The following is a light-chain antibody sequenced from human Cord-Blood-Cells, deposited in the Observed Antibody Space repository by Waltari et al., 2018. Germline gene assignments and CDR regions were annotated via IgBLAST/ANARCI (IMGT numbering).Light chain of an antibody. CDR3: CSYASSSTGV. Sequence: QSALTQPASVSGSPGQSITISCTGTSSDVGGYNFVSWYQQHPGKAPKLMIYEGSKRPSGVSIRFSGSKAGNTASLTISGLQAEDEADYYCCSYASSSTGVFGGGTKLTVL. J-gene: IGLJ3*02. CDR1: SSDVGGYNF. V-gene: IGLV2-23*01. CDR2: EGS.